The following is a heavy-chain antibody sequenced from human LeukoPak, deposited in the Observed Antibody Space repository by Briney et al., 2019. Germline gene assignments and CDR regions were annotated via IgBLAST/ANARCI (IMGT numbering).Heavy chain of an antibody. Sequence: SETLSLTCTVSGGSISSADYYWSWIRQPPGKGLEWIVYIYYSGSTYYNPSLKSRVTISVDTSKNQFSLKLSSVTAADTAVYFCARGLFRVPAAIGWFDPWGQGTLVTVSS. CDR2: IYYSGST. CDR1: GGSISSADYY. CDR3: ARGLFRVPAAIGWFDP. V-gene: IGHV4-30-4*01. D-gene: IGHD2-2*02. J-gene: IGHJ5*02.